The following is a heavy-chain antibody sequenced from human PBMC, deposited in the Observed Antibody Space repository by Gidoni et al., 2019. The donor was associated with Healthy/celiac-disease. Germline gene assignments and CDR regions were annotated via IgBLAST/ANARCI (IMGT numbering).Heavy chain of an antibody. CDR2: ISSSSSYI. CDR1: GFTFISYS. Sequence: EVQLVESGGGLVKPGGSLRLSCAASGFTFISYSMNWVRQAPGKGLEWVSSISSSSSYIYYADSVKGRFTISRDNAKNSLYLQMNSLRAEDTAVYYCARDRYDSSGYYPYNWFDPWGQGTLVTVSS. CDR3: ARDRYDSSGYYPYNWFDP. J-gene: IGHJ5*02. V-gene: IGHV3-21*01. D-gene: IGHD3-22*01.